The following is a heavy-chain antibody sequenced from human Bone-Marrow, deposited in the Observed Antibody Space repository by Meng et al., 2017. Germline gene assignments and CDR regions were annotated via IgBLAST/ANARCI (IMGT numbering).Heavy chain of an antibody. V-gene: IGHV3-7*01. Sequence: GESLKISCVAAGFSFSSYWMGWVRQTPGKGLEWVANIKQDGSEMYYVDSVKGRFTITRDNAKNSLYVQMSSLRVEDTALYYCARERGSRQFDLWGHGTLVTVSS. CDR1: GFSFSSYW. CDR3: ARERGSRQFDL. J-gene: IGHJ2*01. D-gene: IGHD3-10*01. CDR2: IKQDGSEM.